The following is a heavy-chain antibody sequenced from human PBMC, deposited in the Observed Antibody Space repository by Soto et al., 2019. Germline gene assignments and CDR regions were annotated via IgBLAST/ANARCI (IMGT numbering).Heavy chain of an antibody. D-gene: IGHD5-12*01. CDR1: GGSISSGGYY. Sequence: QVQLRESGPGLVKPSQTLSLTCTVSGGSISSGGYYWSWIRQHPGKGLEWIGYIYYSGSTYYNPSLKSRVTISVDTSKNQFSLKLSSVTAADTAVYYCAHRRDGYNYDAFDIWGQGTMVTVSS. V-gene: IGHV4-31*03. CDR3: AHRRDGYNYDAFDI. CDR2: IYYSGST. J-gene: IGHJ3*02.